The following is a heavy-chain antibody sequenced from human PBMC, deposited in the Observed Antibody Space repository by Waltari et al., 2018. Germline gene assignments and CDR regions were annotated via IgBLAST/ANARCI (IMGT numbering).Heavy chain of an antibody. CDR3: ARNPYDFWSGYSFDY. CDR1: GYTFTGYY. D-gene: IGHD3-3*01. V-gene: IGHV1-2*06. J-gene: IGHJ4*02. Sequence: QVQLVQSGAEVKKPGASVKVSCKASGYTFTGYYMHWVRQAPGQGLEWMGRINPNSGGTNYAQKFQGRVTMTRDTSISTAYMELSRLRSDDTAVYYCARNPYDFWSGYSFDYWGQGTLVTVSS. CDR2: INPNSGGT.